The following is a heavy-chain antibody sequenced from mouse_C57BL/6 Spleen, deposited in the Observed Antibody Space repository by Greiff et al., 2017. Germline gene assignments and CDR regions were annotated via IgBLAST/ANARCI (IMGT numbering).Heavy chain of an antibody. J-gene: IGHJ4*01. CDR1: GFTFSDYG. CDR2: ISSGSSTI. V-gene: IGHV5-17*01. Sequence: EVKVVESGGGLVKPGGSLKLSCAASGFTFSDYGMHWVRQAPEKGLEWVAYISSGSSTIYYADTVKGRFTISRDNAKNTLFLQMTSLRSEDTAMYYCARGEIYDGYYYAMDYWGQGTSVTVSS. D-gene: IGHD2-3*01. CDR3: ARGEIYDGYYYAMDY.